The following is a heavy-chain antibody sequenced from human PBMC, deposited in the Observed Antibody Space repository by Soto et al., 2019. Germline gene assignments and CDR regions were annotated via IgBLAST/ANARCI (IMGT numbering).Heavy chain of an antibody. Sequence: GGSLRLSCAASGFTFSSYAMSWVRQAPGKGLEWVSAISGSGGSTYYADSVKGRFTISRDNSKNTLYLQMNSLRAEDAAVYYCAKDKVESGSCYGVLHYWGQGTLVTVSS. CDR1: GFTFSSYA. J-gene: IGHJ4*02. CDR3: AKDKVESGSCYGVLHY. D-gene: IGHD1-26*01. CDR2: ISGSGGST. V-gene: IGHV3-23*01.